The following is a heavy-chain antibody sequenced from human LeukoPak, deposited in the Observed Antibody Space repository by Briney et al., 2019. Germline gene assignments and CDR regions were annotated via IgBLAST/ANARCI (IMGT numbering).Heavy chain of an antibody. Sequence: GAPRILSCAASGFTFSSCDVHGVRQATESVVEWVSAIGNAGDTNYPRSVKGRFTISRENAKNSLYLQMNSLRDGDAAVYDSARDSNSYGMDVWGQGTTVTVSS. CDR1: GFTFSSCD. J-gene: IGHJ6*02. CDR2: IGNAGDT. CDR3: ARDSNSYGMDV. V-gene: IGHV3-13*04.